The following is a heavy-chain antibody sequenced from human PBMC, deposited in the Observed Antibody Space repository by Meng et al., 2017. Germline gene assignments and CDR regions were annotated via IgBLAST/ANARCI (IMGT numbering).Heavy chain of an antibody. J-gene: IGHJ4*02. CDR1: GGSISSGGYY. CDR2: IYYSGST. Sequence: VHSQGSGPGLVKPSQTLSLTCTVSGGSISSGGYYWSWIRQHPGKGLEWIGYIYYSGSTYYNPSLKSLVTISVDTSKNQFSLKLSSVTAADTAVYYCARVSAYYDSGGYKTPLCFDYWGQGTLVTVSS. V-gene: IGHV4-31*01. CDR3: ARVSAYYDSGGYKTPLCFDY. D-gene: IGHD3-22*01.